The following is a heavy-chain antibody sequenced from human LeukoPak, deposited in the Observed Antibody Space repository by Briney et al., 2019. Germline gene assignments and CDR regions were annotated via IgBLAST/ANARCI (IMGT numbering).Heavy chain of an antibody. CDR1: GFTFSHYW. CDR3: AKDDNSWSLDY. Sequence: PGGSLRLSCAASGFTFSHYWMSWVRQAPGKGLERVASIKQDGSQKYYGDSVKGRFTIFRDNAKNSLYLQMNSLRAEDTAFYYCAKDDNSWSLDYWGQGTLVTVSS. V-gene: IGHV3-7*01. CDR2: IKQDGSQK. D-gene: IGHD6-13*01. J-gene: IGHJ4*02.